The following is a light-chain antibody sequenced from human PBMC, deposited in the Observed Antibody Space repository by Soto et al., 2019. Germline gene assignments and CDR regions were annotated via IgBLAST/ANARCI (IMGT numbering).Light chain of an antibody. J-gene: IGKJ3*01. CDR3: QKYTSTLIFT. V-gene: IGKV1-27*01. CDR2: AAS. CDR1: QGISNY. Sequence: DIQMTQSPSSLSASVGDRVTITCRASQGISNYLAWYQQKPGKVPKLLIYAASTMQSGVPSRFSGSGAGTDFTLTISSLQPEDDATYYCQKYTSTLIFTFGPGTKVDIK.